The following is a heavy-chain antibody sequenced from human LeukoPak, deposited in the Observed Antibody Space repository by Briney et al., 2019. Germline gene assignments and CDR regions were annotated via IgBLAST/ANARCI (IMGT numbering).Heavy chain of an antibody. CDR1: GFTFTTYW. V-gene: IGHV3-30*02. CDR2: IRYDGSSI. Sequence: GGSLRLSCAASGFTFTTYWMSWVRQAPGKGLEWVAFIRYDGSSIYYADSVKGRFTISRDNSKNTLYLQMNSLRTKDTAMYYCAKVGDYGDYNWFDPWGQGTLVTVSS. CDR3: AKVGDYGDYNWFDP. J-gene: IGHJ5*02. D-gene: IGHD4-17*01.